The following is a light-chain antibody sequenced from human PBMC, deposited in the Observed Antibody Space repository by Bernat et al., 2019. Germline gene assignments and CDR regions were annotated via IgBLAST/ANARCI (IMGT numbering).Light chain of an antibody. CDR1: SSDVGSYNR. CDR2: DVN. CDR3: CSCAGSPTYV. J-gene: IGLJ1*01. Sequence: QSALTQPASVSGSPGQSITISCTGTSSDVGSYNRVSWYQQYPGKAPKLMIYDVNKRPSGVSDRFSGSKSGHTTSLTISELQAEDDADYYCCSCAGSPTYVFGTGTKVTVL. V-gene: IGLV2-23*02.